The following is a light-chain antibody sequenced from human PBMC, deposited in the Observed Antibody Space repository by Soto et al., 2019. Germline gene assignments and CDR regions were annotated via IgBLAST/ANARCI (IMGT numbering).Light chain of an antibody. J-gene: IGLJ2*01. V-gene: IGLV2-23*01. Sequence: QSALTQPASVSGSPGQSITISCTGTSSDVGSYNLVSWYQQHPGKAPKLMIYEGSKRPSGVSNRFSGSKSGNTASLTISGLQAEAGADYSCCSNEGGSAVVFGGGTKLTAL. CDR1: SSDVGSYNL. CDR3: CSNEGGSAVV. CDR2: EGS.